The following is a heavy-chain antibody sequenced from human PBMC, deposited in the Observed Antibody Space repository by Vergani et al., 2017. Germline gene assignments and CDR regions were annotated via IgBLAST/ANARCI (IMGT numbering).Heavy chain of an antibody. V-gene: IGHV5-51*01. D-gene: IGHD3-22*01. CDR2: IYPGDSDT. Sequence: EVQLVQSGAEVKKPGESLTISCKGSGYSFTSYWIGWVRQMPGKGLEWLGIIYPGDSDTRYSPSIQGQVTISAEKSINTAYLQWSSLKASDTAMYYCARHHDYYDSSCSPVLDYWGQGTLVTVSS. J-gene: IGHJ4*02. CDR1: GYSFTSYW. CDR3: ARHHDYYDSSCSPVLDY.